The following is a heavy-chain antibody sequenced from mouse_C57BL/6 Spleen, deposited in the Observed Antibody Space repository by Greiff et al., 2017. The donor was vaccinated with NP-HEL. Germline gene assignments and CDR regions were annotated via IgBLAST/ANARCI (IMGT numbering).Heavy chain of an antibody. CDR1: GFSLTSYG. V-gene: IGHV2-5*01. CDR3: AKDYGSRIGY. J-gene: IGHJ2*01. D-gene: IGHD1-1*01. Sequence: VKLVESGPGLVQPSQSLSITCTVSGFSLTSYGVHWVRQSPGKGLEWLGVIWRGGSTAYNAAFMSRLSITKDNSKSHVFFKMNSLQADDTAIYCCAKDYGSRIGYWGQGTTLTVSS. CDR2: IWRGGST.